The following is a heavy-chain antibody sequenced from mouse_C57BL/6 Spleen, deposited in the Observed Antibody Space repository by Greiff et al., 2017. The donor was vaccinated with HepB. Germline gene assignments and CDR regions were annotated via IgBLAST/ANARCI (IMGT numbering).Heavy chain of an antibody. Sequence: EVKVVESGGGLVQPGGSMKLSCAASGFTFSDAWMDWVRQSPEKGLEWVAEIRNKANNHATYYAESVKGRFTISRDDSKSSVYLQMNSLRAEDTGIYYCLLWLRRYAMDYWGQGTSVTVSS. CDR2: IRNKANNHAT. D-gene: IGHD2-2*01. CDR1: GFTFSDAW. CDR3: LLWLRRYAMDY. J-gene: IGHJ4*01. V-gene: IGHV6-6*01.